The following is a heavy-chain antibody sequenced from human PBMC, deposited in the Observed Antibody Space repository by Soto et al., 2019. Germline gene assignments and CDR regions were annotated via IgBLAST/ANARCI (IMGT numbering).Heavy chain of an antibody. CDR3: ARDARLDIVATNYYYYYGMDV. D-gene: IGHD5-12*01. CDR1: GGSISSYY. J-gene: IGHJ6*02. CDR2: IYYSGST. Sequence: QVQLQESGPGLVKPSETLSLTCTVSGGSISSYYWSWIRQPPGKGLEWIGYIYYSGSTNYNPSLKSRVIISVDTSKNQFSLKLSSVTAADTAVYYCARDARLDIVATNYYYYYGMDVWGQGTTVTVSS. V-gene: IGHV4-59*01.